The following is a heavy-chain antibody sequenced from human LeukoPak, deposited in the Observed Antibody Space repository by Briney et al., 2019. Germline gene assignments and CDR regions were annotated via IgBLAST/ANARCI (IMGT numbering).Heavy chain of an antibody. CDR1: GFTFSSYS. CDR2: ISSSSSYI. V-gene: IGHV3-21*01. D-gene: IGHD6-19*01. CDR3: ASDLGQWLVLGGSDY. J-gene: IGHJ4*02. Sequence: GGSLRLSCAASGFTFSSYSMNWVRQAPGKGLEWVSSISSSSSYIYYADSVKGRFTISRDNAKNSLYLQMNSLRAEDTAVYYCASDLGQWLVLGGSDYWGQGTLVTVSS.